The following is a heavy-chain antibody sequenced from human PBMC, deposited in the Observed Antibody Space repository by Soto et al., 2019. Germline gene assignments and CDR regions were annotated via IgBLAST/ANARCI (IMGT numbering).Heavy chain of an antibody. J-gene: IGHJ6*02. CDR1: GFTFSSYS. V-gene: IGHV3-21*01. CDR2: ISSSSYI. Sequence: XVSLQLSCAASGFTFSSYSMNWVRQAPGKGLEWVSSISSSSYIYYADSVKGRFTISRDNAKNSLYLQMNSLRAEDTAVYYCARGGTPFKAWGQGTTVTVSS. D-gene: IGHD1-1*01. CDR3: ARGGTPFKA.